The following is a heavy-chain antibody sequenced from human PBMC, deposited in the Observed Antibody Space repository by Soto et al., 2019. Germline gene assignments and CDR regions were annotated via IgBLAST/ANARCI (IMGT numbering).Heavy chain of an antibody. CDR1: GFTFSSYA. Sequence: QVQLVESGGGVVQPGRSLRLSCAASGFTFSSYAMHWVRQAPGKGLEWVAVISYDGSNKYYADSVKGRFTISRDNSKNTLYRQRNSQIAEDTGVDYCARCPPYCYERSGYVYWGQGTLFTVFS. CDR2: ISYDGSNK. V-gene: IGHV3-30-3*01. D-gene: IGHD3-22*01. J-gene: IGHJ4*02. CDR3: ARCPPYCYERSGYVY.